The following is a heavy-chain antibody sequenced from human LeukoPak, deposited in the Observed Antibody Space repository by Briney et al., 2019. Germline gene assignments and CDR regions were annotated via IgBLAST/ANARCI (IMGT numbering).Heavy chain of an antibody. CDR3: ARVLSRRRYSYGTFDY. CDR2: IYYSGST. D-gene: IGHD5-18*01. J-gene: IGHJ4*02. V-gene: IGHV4-59*08. Sequence: SETLSLTCTVSGGSISSYYWSWIRQPAGKGLEWIGYIYYSGSTYYNPSLKSRVTISVDTSKNQFSLKLSSVTAADTAVYYCARVLSRRRYSYGTFDYWGQGTLVTVSS. CDR1: GGSISSYY.